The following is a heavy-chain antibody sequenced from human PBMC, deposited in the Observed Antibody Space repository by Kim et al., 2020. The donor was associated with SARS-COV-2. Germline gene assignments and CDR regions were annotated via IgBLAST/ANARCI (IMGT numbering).Heavy chain of an antibody. V-gene: IGHV1-69*13. CDR1: GGTFSSYA. CDR3: AREYQLPPNNWFDP. D-gene: IGHD2-2*01. Sequence: SVKVSCKASGGTFSSYAISWVRQAPGQGLEWMGGIIPIFGTANYAQKFQGRVTITADESTSTAYMELSSLRSEDTAVYYCAREYQLPPNNWFDPWGQGTLVTVSS. CDR2: IIPIFGTA. J-gene: IGHJ5*02.